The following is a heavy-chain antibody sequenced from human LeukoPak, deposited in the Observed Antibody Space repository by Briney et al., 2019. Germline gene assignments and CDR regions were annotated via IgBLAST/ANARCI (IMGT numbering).Heavy chain of an antibody. CDR3: AKAHGGTKGPFDY. CDR2: ISWNRGSI. J-gene: IGHJ4*02. V-gene: IGHV3-9*03. CDR1: GFTFDDYA. Sequence: PGGSLRLSCAASGFTFDDYAMHWVRQAPGKGLEWVSGISWNRGSIGYADSVKGRFTISRDNAKNSLYLQMNSLRAEDMALYYCAKAHGGTKGPFDYWGQGTLVTVSS.